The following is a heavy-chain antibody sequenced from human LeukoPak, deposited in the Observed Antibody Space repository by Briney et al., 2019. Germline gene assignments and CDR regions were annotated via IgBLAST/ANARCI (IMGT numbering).Heavy chain of an antibody. D-gene: IGHD1-26*01. V-gene: IGHV3-53*01. Sequence: GGSLRLSCAASGFTVSSSYMSWVRQAPGKGLEWVSVIYSGGSTYYADSVKGRFTISRDNSKNTLYLQMNSLRAEDTAVYYCAREIIVGATKANYGMDVWGQGTTVTVSS. J-gene: IGHJ6*02. CDR1: GFTVSSSY. CDR2: IYSGGST. CDR3: AREIIVGATKANYGMDV.